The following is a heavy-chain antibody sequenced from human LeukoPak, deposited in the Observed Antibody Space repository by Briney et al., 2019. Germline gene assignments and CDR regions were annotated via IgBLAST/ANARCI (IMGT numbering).Heavy chain of an antibody. D-gene: IGHD4-17*01. CDR2: ISYDGSNK. CDR1: GFIFSNYA. CDR3: ARGQQHGYGDYFYAFDM. J-gene: IGHJ3*02. Sequence: SGGSLRLSCAASGFIFSNYAMHWVRQAPGKGLEWVALISYDGSNKYYADSVKGRFTISRDNSKNTLYLRMSSLRAEDTAVYHCARGQQHGYGDYFYAFDMWGQGTMVTVS. V-gene: IGHV3-30*04.